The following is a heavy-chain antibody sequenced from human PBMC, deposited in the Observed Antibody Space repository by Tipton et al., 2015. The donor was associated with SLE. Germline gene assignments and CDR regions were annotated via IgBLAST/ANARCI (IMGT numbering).Heavy chain of an antibody. V-gene: IGHV4-59*08. CDR3: ARGMLTWRGAIVGVDV. CDR1: GGSISSNY. CDR2: ISYGGGT. J-gene: IGHJ6*02. Sequence: TLSLTCSVSGGSISSNYWIWIRQTPGKGLEWIGYISYGGGTNYNPSLKSRVPMSVDTAKNQFSLKLTSVTAADTAVYYCARGMLTWRGAIVGVDVWGQGTTVNVSS. D-gene: IGHD2-8*01.